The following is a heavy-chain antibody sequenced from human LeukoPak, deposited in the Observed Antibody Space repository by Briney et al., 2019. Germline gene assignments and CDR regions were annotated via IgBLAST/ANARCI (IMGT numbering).Heavy chain of an antibody. D-gene: IGHD3-3*01. Sequence: SETLSLTCAVYGGSFSGYYWSWIRQPPGKGLEWSGEINHSGSTNYNPSLKSRVTISVDTSKNQFSLKLSSVTAADTAVYYCARARASITIFGVVRTNAFDIWGQGTMVTVSS. CDR3: ARARASITIFGVVRTNAFDI. V-gene: IGHV4-34*01. CDR1: GGSFSGYY. CDR2: INHSGST. J-gene: IGHJ3*02.